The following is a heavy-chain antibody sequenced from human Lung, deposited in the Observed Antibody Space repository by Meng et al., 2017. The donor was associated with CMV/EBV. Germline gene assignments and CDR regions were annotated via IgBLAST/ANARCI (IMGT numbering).Heavy chain of an antibody. Sequence: SVXVSXXASGGTFSSYAISWVRQAPGQGLEWMGGIIPIFGTANYAQKFQGRVTITTDESTSTAYMELSSLRSEDTAVYYCTRDPHTLYDSSGYYYYYGMDVWGQGTTVTVSS. CDR1: GGTFSSYA. CDR2: IIPIFGTA. CDR3: TRDPHTLYDSSGYYYYYGMDV. D-gene: IGHD3-22*01. V-gene: IGHV1-69*05. J-gene: IGHJ6*02.